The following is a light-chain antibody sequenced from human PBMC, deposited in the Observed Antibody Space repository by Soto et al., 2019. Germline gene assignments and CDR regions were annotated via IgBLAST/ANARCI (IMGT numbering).Light chain of an antibody. CDR2: QDN. CDR1: KLGERY. CDR3: QAWDSSTHGA. V-gene: IGLV3-1*01. Sequence: SYELTQSPSVSVSPGQTASFTCSGDKLGERYASWYQQKPGQSPVVVIYQDNKRPSGIPERFSGSNSGNTATLTISGTQAMDEADYYCQAWDSSTHGAFGGGTKLTVL. J-gene: IGLJ3*02.